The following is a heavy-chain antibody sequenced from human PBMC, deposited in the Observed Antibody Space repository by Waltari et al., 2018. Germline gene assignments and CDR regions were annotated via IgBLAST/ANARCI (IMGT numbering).Heavy chain of an antibody. J-gene: IGHJ4*02. Sequence: EVQLVESGGGLVQPGGSLRLSCAASGFTFTSNWMAWVRQAPGKGLEWVANINQDGSAKHYVDSVKGRFTISRDNAKNSLYLKMDSLRAEDTAIYYCASVLVRWGQGTLVTVSS. CDR1: GFTFTSNW. CDR2: INQDGSAK. V-gene: IGHV3-7*01. CDR3: ASVLVR.